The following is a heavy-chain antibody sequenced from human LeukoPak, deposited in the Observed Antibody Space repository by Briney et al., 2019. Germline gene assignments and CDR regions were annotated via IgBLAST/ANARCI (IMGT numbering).Heavy chain of an antibody. J-gene: IGHJ4*02. Sequence: GGSLRLSCAASGFTFSSYAMSWVRQAPGKGLEWVSAISGSGGSTYYADSVKGRFTISRDNSKNTLYLHMNSLRVEDTADYYCLGSNIAAVWGQGTLVTVSS. V-gene: IGHV3-23*01. CDR1: GFTFSSYA. D-gene: IGHD6-25*01. CDR2: ISGSGGST. CDR3: LGSNIAAV.